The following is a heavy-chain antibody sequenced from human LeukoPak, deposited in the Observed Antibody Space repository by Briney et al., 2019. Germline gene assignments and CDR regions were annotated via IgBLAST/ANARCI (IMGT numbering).Heavy chain of an antibody. CDR3: ARHESSIESYGDYGEANY. D-gene: IGHD4-17*01. CDR2: IYPGDSDT. Sequence: GESLKISCKGSGYSFTSYWIGWVRQMPGKGLEWMGIIYPGDSDTRYSPSFQGQVTISADKSISTAYLQWGSLKASDTAMYYCARHESSIESYGDYGEANYWGQGTLVTVSS. J-gene: IGHJ4*02. CDR1: GYSFTSYW. V-gene: IGHV5-51*01.